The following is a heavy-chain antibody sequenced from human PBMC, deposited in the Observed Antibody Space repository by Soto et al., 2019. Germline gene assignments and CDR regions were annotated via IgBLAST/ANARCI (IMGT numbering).Heavy chain of an antibody. CDR2: INPNSGGT. V-gene: IGHV1-2*04. CDR3: ARDPGYYYGSGSYYDY. D-gene: IGHD3-10*01. Sequence: ASVKVSCKASGYTFTGYYMHWVRQAPGQGLEWMGWINPNSGGTNYAQKFQGWVTMTRDTSISTAYMELSRLRSDDTVVYYCARDPGYYYGSGSYYDYWGQGTLVTVSS. J-gene: IGHJ4*02. CDR1: GYTFTGYY.